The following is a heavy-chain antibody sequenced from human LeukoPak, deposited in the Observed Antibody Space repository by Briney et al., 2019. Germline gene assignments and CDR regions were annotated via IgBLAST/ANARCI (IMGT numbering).Heavy chain of an antibody. CDR2: INPNSGGT. CDR1: GYTFTGYY. CDR3: ARPFYDSSAHFDI. V-gene: IGHV1-2*02. D-gene: IGHD3-22*01. Sequence: ASVKVSCKASGYTFTGYYMHWVRQAPGQGLEWMGWINPNSGGTNYAQKFQGRVTMTGDTSISTAYMELSRLRSDDTAVYYCARPFYDSSAHFDIWGQGTMVTVSS. J-gene: IGHJ3*02.